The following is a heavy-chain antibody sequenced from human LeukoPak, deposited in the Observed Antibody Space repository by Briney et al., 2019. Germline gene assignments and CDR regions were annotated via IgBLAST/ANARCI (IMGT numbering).Heavy chain of an antibody. CDR3: ARVDSSGYYPLGALDI. D-gene: IGHD3-22*01. J-gene: IGHJ3*02. CDR1: GFTVSSNY. CDR2: IYSGGST. V-gene: IGHV3-53*01. Sequence: GGSLRLSCAASGFTVSSNYMSWVRQAPGKGLEWVSVIYSGGSTYYADSVKGRFTISRDNSKNTLYLQMNSLRAEDTAVYYCARVDSSGYYPLGALDIWGQGTKVTVSS.